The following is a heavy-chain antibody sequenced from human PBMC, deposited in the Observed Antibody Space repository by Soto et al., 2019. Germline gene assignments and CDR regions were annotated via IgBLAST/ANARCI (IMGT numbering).Heavy chain of an antibody. CDR3: ASGYSYGSYYFDY. J-gene: IGHJ4*02. CDR2: MWYDGSSK. Sequence: SLRLSCVASGFSFSINGMPWVRQAPGKGLEWVALMWYDGSSKYYADSVKGRFTISRDHSKNTLYLQMNSLRAEDTAVYFCASGYSYGSYYFDYWGQGTLVTVSS. CDR1: GFSFSING. D-gene: IGHD5-18*01. V-gene: IGHV3-33*01.